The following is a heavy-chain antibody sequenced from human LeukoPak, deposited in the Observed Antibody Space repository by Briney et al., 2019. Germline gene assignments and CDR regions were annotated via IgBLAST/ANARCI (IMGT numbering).Heavy chain of an antibody. CDR2: ISHDGSNE. V-gene: IGHV3-30*18. CDR3: AKDTIPRIAVAGGGRFDP. D-gene: IGHD6-19*01. Sequence: GGSLRLSCAASRFTFSTYGMHWVRQAPGKGLEWVAVISHDGSNEYNADSVKGRFTISRDNSKNTLYLQMNSLRAEDTAVYYCAKDTIPRIAVAGGGRFDPWGQGTLVTVSS. J-gene: IGHJ5*02. CDR1: RFTFSTYG.